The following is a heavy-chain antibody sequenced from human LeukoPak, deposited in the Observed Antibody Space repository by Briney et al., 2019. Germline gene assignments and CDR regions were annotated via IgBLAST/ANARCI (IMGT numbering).Heavy chain of an antibody. CDR2: IYYSGST. Sequence: SETLSLTCTVSGGSISSYYWSWIRQPPGKGLEWIGYIYYSGSTNYNPSLKSRVTISVDTSKNQFSLKLSSVTAADTAVYYCARATRYYYDSSGYPYYFDYWGQGTLVTVSP. CDR1: GGSISSYY. D-gene: IGHD3-22*01. V-gene: IGHV4-59*01. J-gene: IGHJ4*02. CDR3: ARATRYYYDSSGYPYYFDY.